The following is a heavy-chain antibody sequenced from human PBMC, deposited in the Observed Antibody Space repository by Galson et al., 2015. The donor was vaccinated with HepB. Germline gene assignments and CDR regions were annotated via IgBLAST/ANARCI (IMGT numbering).Heavy chain of an antibody. CDR1: GYTFISFG. J-gene: IGHJ4*02. V-gene: IGHV1-18*01. Sequence: SVKVSCKASGYTFISFGISWVRQAPGQGLEWVGWISPYNGNTNYAQKLQGRVTMTTDTSTSTAYMELRSLRSDDTAVYYCARGRDTIVVDYWGQGTLVTVSS. CDR2: ISPYNGNT. D-gene: IGHD5-24*01. CDR3: ARGRDTIVVDY.